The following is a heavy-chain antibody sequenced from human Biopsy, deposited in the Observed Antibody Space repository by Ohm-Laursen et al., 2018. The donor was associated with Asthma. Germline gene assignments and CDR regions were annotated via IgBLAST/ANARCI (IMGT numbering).Heavy chain of an antibody. D-gene: IGHD3-10*01. CDR3: ARAPQPQNYGSGNAQYGLDV. J-gene: IGHJ6*02. CDR1: GYTFNAYY. Sequence: ASVKVSCKASGYTFNAYYIHWVRQAPGQEFEWMGRINPNSGNTHYAHKFQGRVTMTRDTSISTVYMELTSLRSDDTAVYYCARAPQPQNYGSGNAQYGLDVWGPGTTVSVS. V-gene: IGHV1-2*06. CDR2: INPNSGNT.